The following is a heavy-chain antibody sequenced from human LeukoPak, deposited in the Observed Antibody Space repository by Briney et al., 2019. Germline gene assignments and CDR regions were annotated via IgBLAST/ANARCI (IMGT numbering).Heavy chain of an antibody. J-gene: IGHJ6*02. D-gene: IGHD3-3*01. V-gene: IGHV3-23*01. CDR1: GFTFSSYA. Sequence: LTGGSLRLSCAASGFTFSSYAMSWVRQAPGKGLEWVSAISSSGGSTYYADSVKGRFTISRDNSKNTLYLQMNSLRAEDTAVYYCAKGFNQYDFYYGMDVWGQGTTVTVSS. CDR2: ISSSGGST. CDR3: AKGFNQYDFYYGMDV.